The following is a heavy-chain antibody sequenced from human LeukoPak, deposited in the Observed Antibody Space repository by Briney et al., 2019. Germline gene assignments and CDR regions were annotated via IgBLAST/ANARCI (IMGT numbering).Heavy chain of an antibody. CDR2: ITSSGTYI. Sequence: GGSLRLSCAASSGFTFSSYSMNWVRQAPGKGLEWVSSITSSGTYIYYVDSVKGRFTVSRDNAKNSLYLQMNSLRAEDTAMYYCARDLRGYDSSWFDPWGQGTLVTVSS. CDR1: GFTFSSYS. J-gene: IGHJ5*02. CDR3: ARDLRGYDSSWFDP. V-gene: IGHV3-21*01. D-gene: IGHD5-12*01.